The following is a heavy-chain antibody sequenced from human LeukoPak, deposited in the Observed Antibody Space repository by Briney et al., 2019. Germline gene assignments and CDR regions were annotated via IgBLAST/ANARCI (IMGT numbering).Heavy chain of an antibody. Sequence: GRSLRLSCAASGFTFSSYGMHWVRQAPGKGLEWVAVIWYDGSNKYYADSVKGRFTISRDNSKNTLYLQMNSLRAEDTAVYYCARAPAMVIAGYFDHWGQGTLVTVSS. V-gene: IGHV3-33*01. CDR2: IWYDGSNK. J-gene: IGHJ4*02. CDR3: ARAPAMVIAGYFDH. CDR1: GFTFSSYG. D-gene: IGHD5-18*01.